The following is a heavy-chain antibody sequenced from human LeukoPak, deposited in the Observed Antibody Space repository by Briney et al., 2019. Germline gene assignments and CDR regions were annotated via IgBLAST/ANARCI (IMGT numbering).Heavy chain of an antibody. CDR1: GFTFSNYG. V-gene: IGHV3-33*06. D-gene: IGHD2-8*01. J-gene: IGHJ3*02. Sequence: SGRSLRLSCAASGFTFSNYGMHWVRQAPGKGLEWVAVICSNGRSQYYADSVKGRLTVSRDNSKETLFLQMDSLRAEDTAVYYCAKDDDVLIWVSAFDIWGQGTMVTVSS. CDR2: ICSNGRSQ. CDR3: AKDDDVLIWVSAFDI.